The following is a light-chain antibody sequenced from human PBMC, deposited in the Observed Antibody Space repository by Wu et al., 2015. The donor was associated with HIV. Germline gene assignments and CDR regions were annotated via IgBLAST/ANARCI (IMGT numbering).Light chain of an antibody. Sequence: EIVLTQSPGTLSLSAGDRASLSCRASQSLGNTFLAWYQQKPGQAPRLLVFGTYKRATGIPDRFSGTGSGTDFTLTISRLEPDDFAVYYCQQYDRSPWTFGQGTKLEVK. V-gene: IGKV3-20*01. J-gene: IGKJ1*01. CDR1: QSLGNTF. CDR2: GTY. CDR3: QQYDRSPWT.